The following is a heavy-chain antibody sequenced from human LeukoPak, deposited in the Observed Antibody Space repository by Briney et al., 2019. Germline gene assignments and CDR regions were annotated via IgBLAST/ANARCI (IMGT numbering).Heavy chain of an antibody. CDR1: GGSISSSSYY. V-gene: IGHV4-39*01. D-gene: IGHD6-13*01. CDR3: ARRNEDLIAAAGSDAFDI. CDR2: IYYSGST. Sequence: SETLSLTCTVSGGSISSSSYYWGWIRQPPGKGLEWIGSIYYSGSTYYNPSLKSRATISVDTSKNQFSLKLSSVTAADTAVYYCARRNEDLIAAAGSDAFDIWGQGTMVTVSS. J-gene: IGHJ3*02.